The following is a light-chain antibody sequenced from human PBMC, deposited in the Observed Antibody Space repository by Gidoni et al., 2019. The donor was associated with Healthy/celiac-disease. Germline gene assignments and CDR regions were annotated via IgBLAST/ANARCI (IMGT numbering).Light chain of an antibody. CDR1: QSVSSN. Sequence: DIVMTQSTATLSVSPGERATLSCRASQSVSSNLAWYQQKPGQAPRLLIYGASTRATGIPARFSGSGSGTEFTLTISSLQSEEFAVYYCQQYNNWPPWTFGQGTKVEIK. J-gene: IGKJ1*01. V-gene: IGKV3-15*01. CDR3: QQYNNWPPWT. CDR2: GAS.